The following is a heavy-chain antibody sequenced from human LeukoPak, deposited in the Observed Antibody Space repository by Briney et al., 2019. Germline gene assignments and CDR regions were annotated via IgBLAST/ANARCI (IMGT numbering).Heavy chain of an antibody. CDR1: GFTFDDYA. D-gene: IGHD1-26*01. J-gene: IGHJ4*02. V-gene: IGHV3-9*01. Sequence: GGSLRLSCAASGFTFDDYAMHWVRQAPGKGLEWDSGISWNSGSIGYADSVKGRFTISRDNAKNSLYLQMNSLRAEDTALYYCAKLGSGSYPEFDYWGQGTLVTVSS. CDR3: AKLGSGSYPEFDY. CDR2: ISWNSGSI.